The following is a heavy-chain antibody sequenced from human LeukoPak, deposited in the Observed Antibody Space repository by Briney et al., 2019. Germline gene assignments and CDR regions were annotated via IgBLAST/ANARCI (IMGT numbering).Heavy chain of an antibody. J-gene: IGHJ5*02. Sequence: SVKVSCKASGGTFSSYAISWARQAPGQGLEWMGRIIPILGIANYAQKFQGRVTITADKSTSTAYMELSSLRSEDTAVYYCARVAMIAPGGWFDPWGQGTLVTVSS. CDR3: ARVAMIAPGGWFDP. D-gene: IGHD3-22*01. CDR1: GGTFSSYA. V-gene: IGHV1-69*04. CDR2: IIPILGIA.